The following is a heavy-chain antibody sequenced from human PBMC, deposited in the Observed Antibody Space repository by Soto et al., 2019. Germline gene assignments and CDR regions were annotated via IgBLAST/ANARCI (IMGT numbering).Heavy chain of an antibody. Sequence: EVQLVESGGGLVQPGGSLRLSCAASGFTFSSYWMSWVRQAPGKGLEWVANIKQDGSEKYYVDSVKGRFTISRDNAKNSLYLQMNSLRAEDTAVYYCARDLTSWDYYFDYWGQGPLVTVSS. V-gene: IGHV3-7*01. CDR1: GFTFSSYW. CDR2: IKQDGSEK. CDR3: ARDLTSWDYYFDY. D-gene: IGHD1-26*01. J-gene: IGHJ4*02.